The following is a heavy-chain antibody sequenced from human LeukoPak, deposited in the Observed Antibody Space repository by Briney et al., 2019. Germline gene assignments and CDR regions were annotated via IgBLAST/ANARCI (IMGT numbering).Heavy chain of an antibody. CDR2: INHSGST. J-gene: IGHJ3*02. D-gene: IGHD3-22*01. CDR1: CGSFSGYY. CDR3: ARNYDDSGWAFDI. Sequence: SETLSLTCAVYCGSFSGYYWSWIRQPPGKGLEWIGEINHSGSTNYNPSLKSRVTMSVDTAENQFSLKLNSVTATDTAVYYCARNYDDSGWAFDIWGQGTMVTVSS. V-gene: IGHV4-34*01.